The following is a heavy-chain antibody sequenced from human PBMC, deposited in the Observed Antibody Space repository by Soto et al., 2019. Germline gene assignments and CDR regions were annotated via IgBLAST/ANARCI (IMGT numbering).Heavy chain of an antibody. Sequence: SETLSLTCTVSGGSISSSGYYCGWNRQPPGKGLEWIGSIYYSGSTYYNPSLKSRVTISVDTSKNQFSLKLSSVTAADTAVYYCARQRDFGDHIIDYWGQGTLVTVSS. CDR1: GGSISSSGYY. CDR3: ARQRDFGDHIIDY. D-gene: IGHD4-17*01. CDR2: IYYSGST. J-gene: IGHJ4*02. V-gene: IGHV4-39*01.